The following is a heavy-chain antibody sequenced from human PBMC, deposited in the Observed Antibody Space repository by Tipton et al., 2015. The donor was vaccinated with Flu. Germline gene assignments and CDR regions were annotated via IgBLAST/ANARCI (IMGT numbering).Heavy chain of an antibody. J-gene: IGHJ4*02. CDR1: GFTFSTYS. D-gene: IGHD3-16*01. V-gene: IGHV3-48*01. CDR3: ARKLGEY. Sequence: SLRLSCAASGFTFSTYSMNWVRQAPGKGLEWLSYISSGGSTIKYADSVKGRFTTSRDDAKNSLYLQTNSLRAEDTAVYYCARKLGEYWGQGILVTVSS. CDR2: ISSGGSTI.